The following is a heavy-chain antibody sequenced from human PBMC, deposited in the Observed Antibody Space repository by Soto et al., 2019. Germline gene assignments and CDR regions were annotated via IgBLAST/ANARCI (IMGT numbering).Heavy chain of an antibody. J-gene: IGHJ4*02. Sequence: EVQVLESGGGLVQPGGSLRLSCAVSGFIFSSYSMTWVRQAPGKGLEWVSVISGSGGSTNYAGSVKGRFTISRDNSKNTLYLQMNSLRVDDTAVYYCATAIIGAADYWRQGALVTVSS. CDR3: ATAIIGAADY. V-gene: IGHV3-23*01. CDR1: GFIFSSYS. CDR2: ISGSGGST. D-gene: IGHD2-2*02.